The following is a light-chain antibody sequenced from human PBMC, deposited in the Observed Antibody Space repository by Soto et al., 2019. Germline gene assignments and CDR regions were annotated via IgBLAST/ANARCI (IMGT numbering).Light chain of an antibody. CDR3: QHYGTSAL. J-gene: IGKJ3*01. Sequence: EIVLTQSPGTLSLSPGERATLSCRASESVSDSYLAWYQQKPGQAPRLLIYASSRATGIPDRFSGSGSETDFTLSISRLEPEDFAVYYCQHYGTSALFGPGTKVEIK. CDR2: AS. V-gene: IGKV3-20*01. CDR1: ESVSDSY.